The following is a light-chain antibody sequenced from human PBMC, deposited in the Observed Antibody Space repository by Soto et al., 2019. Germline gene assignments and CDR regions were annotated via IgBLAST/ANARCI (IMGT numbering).Light chain of an antibody. CDR1: QSLVHNNGDNY. J-gene: IGKJ1*01. CDR3: MQVLKAPWT. V-gene: IGKV2-28*01. CDR2: LGS. Sequence: DIVMTQSPLSLPVTPGEPASISCRSSQSLVHNNGDNYLDWYLQKPGQSPQLLIYLGSNRASGVPDRFSGSGSGTDFTLKISRVEAEDVGVYYCMQVLKAPWTFGQGTRVEIK.